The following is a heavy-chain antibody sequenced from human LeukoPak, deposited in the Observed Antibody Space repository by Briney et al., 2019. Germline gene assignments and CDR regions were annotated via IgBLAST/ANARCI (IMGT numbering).Heavy chain of an antibody. D-gene: IGHD2-2*01. V-gene: IGHV1-69*13. CDR2: IIPIFGTA. CDR3: AREEVGYCSSTSCQYYYGMDV. CDR1: GGTFSSYA. J-gene: IGHJ6*04. Sequence: SVKVSCKASGGTFSSYAISWVRQAPGQGLEWMGGIIPIFGTANYAQKFQGRVTITAEESTSTAYMELRSMRSEDTAVYYCAREEVGYCSSTSCQYYYGMDVWGKGTTVTVSS.